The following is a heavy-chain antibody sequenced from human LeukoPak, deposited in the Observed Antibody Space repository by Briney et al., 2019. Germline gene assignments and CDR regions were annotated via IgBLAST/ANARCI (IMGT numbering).Heavy chain of an antibody. CDR3: ARSPDILTGYYYFDY. CDR1: GGTFSSYA. J-gene: IGHJ4*02. CDR2: IIPIFGTA. V-gene: IGHV1-69*05. D-gene: IGHD3-9*01. Sequence: SVKVSCKASGGTFSSYAISWVRQAPGQGLEWMGGIIPIFGTANYAQKFQGRVTITTDESTSTAYMELSSLRSEDTAVYYCARSPDILTGYYYFDYRGQGTLVTVSS.